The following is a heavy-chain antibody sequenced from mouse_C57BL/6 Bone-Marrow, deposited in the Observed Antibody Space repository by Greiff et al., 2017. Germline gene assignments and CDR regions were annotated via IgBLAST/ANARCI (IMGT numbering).Heavy chain of an antibody. CDR3: ARSLIYYYGSSYVYYAMDY. V-gene: IGHV1-9*01. Sequence: QVQLQQSGAELMKPGASVKLSCKATGYTFTGYWIEWVKQRPGHGLEWIGEILPGSGSTNYNEKFKGKATFPADTSYNTAYKQLSSLTTEDSAIYYGARSLIYYYGSSYVYYAMDYWGQGTSVTVSS. CDR2: ILPGSGST. D-gene: IGHD1-1*01. CDR1: GYTFTGYW. J-gene: IGHJ4*01.